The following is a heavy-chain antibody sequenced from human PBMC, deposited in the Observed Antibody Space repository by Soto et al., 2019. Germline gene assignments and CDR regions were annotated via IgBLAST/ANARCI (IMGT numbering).Heavy chain of an antibody. CDR1: GASITGTSY. CDR2: FSLSGTT. Sequence: SETLSLTCTVSGASITGTSYWSWIRQPAGKGLEWVGRFSLSGTTNYNPSLRSRVTMSADVSKNQFSLRLTSVTAADTALYYCARGMTPPGAPAWYYFDSWGQGTLVTVSS. V-gene: IGHV4-4*07. J-gene: IGHJ4*02. D-gene: IGHD2-8*02. CDR3: ARGMTPPGAPAWYYFDS.